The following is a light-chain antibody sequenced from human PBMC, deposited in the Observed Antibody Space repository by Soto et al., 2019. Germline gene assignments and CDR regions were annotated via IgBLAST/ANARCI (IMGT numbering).Light chain of an antibody. J-gene: IGKJ2*01. CDR1: QSVSSNF. CDR2: SAS. V-gene: IGKV3-20*01. Sequence: EIVLTQSPGTLSLSPGERATLSCRASQSVSSNFLAWYQQKPGQAPSLLIYSASSRATGIPDSFSGSGSGAAFSLTISSLEPYDFVVYYCRHYDNCPLYTFGQGTKLEIK. CDR3: RHYDNCPLYT.